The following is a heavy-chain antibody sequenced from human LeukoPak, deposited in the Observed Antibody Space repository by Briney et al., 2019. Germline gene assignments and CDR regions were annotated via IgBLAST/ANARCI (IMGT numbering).Heavy chain of an antibody. V-gene: IGHV3-30*18. D-gene: IGHD2-8*01. J-gene: IGHJ4*02. Sequence: GGSLRLSCAAPGFTFSSYGMQWVRQAPGKGLKRVAVISHDGTVQHYADSVKGRFTISRDNSDNTLYLQMNSLRDEDTAIYYCAKEGARMASSYFDYWGQGTLIAVPS. CDR3: AKEGARMASSYFDY. CDR2: ISHDGTVQ. CDR1: GFTFSSYG.